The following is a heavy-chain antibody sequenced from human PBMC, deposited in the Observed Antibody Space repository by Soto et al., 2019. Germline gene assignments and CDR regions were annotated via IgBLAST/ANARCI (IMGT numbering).Heavy chain of an antibody. CDR3: ARGPNWNDGYYYYGMDV. D-gene: IGHD1-20*01. V-gene: IGHV3-21*01. J-gene: IGHJ6*02. CDR2: ISSSSSYI. Sequence: EVQLAESGGGLVKPGGSLRLSCAASGFTFSSYSMNWVRQAPGKGLEWVSSISSSSSYIYYADSVKGRFTISRDNAKNSLYLQMNSLRAEDTAVYYCARGPNWNDGYYYYGMDVWGQGTTVTVSS. CDR1: GFTFSSYS.